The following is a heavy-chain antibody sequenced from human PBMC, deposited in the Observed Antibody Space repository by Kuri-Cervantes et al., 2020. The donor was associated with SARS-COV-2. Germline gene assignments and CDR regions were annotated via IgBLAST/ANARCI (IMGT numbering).Heavy chain of an antibody. CDR1: GFTFSSYS. Sequence: GGSLRLSCAASGFTFSSYSMNWVRQAPGKGLEWVSSISSSSSYIYYADSLKGRFTISRDNSRNTLYLQMNSLRAEDTAVYYCARDLYGVLYYFDYWGQGTLVTVSS. J-gene: IGHJ4*02. CDR2: ISSSSSYI. V-gene: IGHV3-21*01. D-gene: IGHD4-17*01. CDR3: ARDLYGVLYYFDY.